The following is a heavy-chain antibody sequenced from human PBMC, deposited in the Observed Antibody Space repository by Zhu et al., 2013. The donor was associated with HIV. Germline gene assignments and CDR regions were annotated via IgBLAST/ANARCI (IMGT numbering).Heavy chain of an antibody. CDR3: AKGYCSGGSCYGLYYYYYGMDV. CDR2: ISYDGSNK. D-gene: IGHD2-15*01. V-gene: IGHV3-30*18. J-gene: IGHJ6*02. CDR1: GFTFSSYG. Sequence: VQLVESGGGVVQPGRSLRLSCAASGFTFSSYGMHWVRQAPGKGLEWVAVISYDGSNKYYADSVKGRFTISRDNSKNTLYLQMNSLRAEDTAVYYCAKGYCSGGSCYGLYYYYYGMDVWGQGTTVTVSS.